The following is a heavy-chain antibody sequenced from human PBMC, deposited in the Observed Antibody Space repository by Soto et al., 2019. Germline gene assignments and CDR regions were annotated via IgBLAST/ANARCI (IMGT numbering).Heavy chain of an antibody. Sequence: DVHLVESGGGLIQPGGSLRLSCVASGLTVSGKKYRPGSRRVPGKGPEWVSGVYDLDGTYYADSVRGRFTTSIGSSRTTVYLQMRDLRPEDTALYFCATWHLREHAYDIWGQGTMVTVSS. CDR3: ATWHLREHAYDI. D-gene: IGHD5-12*01. CDR2: VYDLDGT. CDR1: GLTVSGKKY. V-gene: IGHV3-53*01. J-gene: IGHJ3*02.